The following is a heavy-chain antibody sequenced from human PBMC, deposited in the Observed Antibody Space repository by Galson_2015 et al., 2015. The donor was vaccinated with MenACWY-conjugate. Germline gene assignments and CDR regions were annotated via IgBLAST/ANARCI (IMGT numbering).Heavy chain of an antibody. CDR1: GFTFRPYW. V-gene: IGHV3-74*01. J-gene: IGHJ4*02. D-gene: IGHD6-13*01. Sequence: LRLSCAGSGFTFRPYWMHWVRQAPGKGLVWVSRISTDGSSTSYADSVKGRFTISRDNAKNTLYLQMNSLRAEDTAVYYCARDSRVGAPGTELDYWGQGTLVTVSS. CDR3: ARDSRVGAPGTELDY. CDR2: ISTDGSST.